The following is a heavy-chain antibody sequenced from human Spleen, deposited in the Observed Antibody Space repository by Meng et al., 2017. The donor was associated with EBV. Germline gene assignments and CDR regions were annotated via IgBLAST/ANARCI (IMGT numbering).Heavy chain of an antibody. Sequence: VELQGSGPGLVKPSGTLSLTCAVSGGAISSSNWWNWVRQAPGKGLEWIGEIYHSGSTSYNPSLESRVTISIDKSKNQVSLKLTSVTAADTAVYYCAQRERWGLDPWGQGTLVTVSS. J-gene: IGHJ5*02. CDR2: IYHSGST. D-gene: IGHD3-16*01. CDR1: GGAISSSNW. CDR3: AQRERWGLDP. V-gene: IGHV4-4*02.